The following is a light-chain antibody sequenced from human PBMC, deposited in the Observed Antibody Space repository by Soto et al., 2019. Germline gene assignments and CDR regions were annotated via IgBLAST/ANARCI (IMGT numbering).Light chain of an antibody. CDR2: AAS. J-gene: IGKJ5*01. V-gene: IGKV1-39*01. CDR1: ESISRH. Sequence: DIQMSQSPSSLSASVGDRVTITCRAAESISRHLNWYQQKPGRAPDLLIYAASTLQNGVPSRFTGSGSGTEFTLTITGLQLEDFATYYCQQDYSTLTTFGQGTRLEIK. CDR3: QQDYSTLTT.